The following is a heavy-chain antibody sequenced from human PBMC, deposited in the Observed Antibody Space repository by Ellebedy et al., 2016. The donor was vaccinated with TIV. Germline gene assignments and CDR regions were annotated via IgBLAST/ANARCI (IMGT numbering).Heavy chain of an antibody. J-gene: IGHJ3*01. CDR1: GSTFSKYG. CDR2: IWYDGSNI. D-gene: IGHD3-16*01. Sequence: GESLKISCAASGSTFSKYGMHWVRQAPGKGLEWVADIWYDGSNIYYADSVKGRFTISRDNSKNTLYLQLNSLRAEDTALYYCARTTTMTTFGAFDFWGQGTMVTVSS. CDR3: ARTTTMTTFGAFDF. V-gene: IGHV3-33*01.